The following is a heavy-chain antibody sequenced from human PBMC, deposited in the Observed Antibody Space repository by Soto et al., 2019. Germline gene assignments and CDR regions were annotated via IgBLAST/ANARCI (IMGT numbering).Heavy chain of an antibody. Sequence: QVQVVESGGGVVQPGTSLRLSCAASGFTFSNFGMHWVRQVPGKGLEWVAVIWHDGKNKYYADSVEGRFTISRDNSKNTVKIQMSSLRAEHTAVYYCARGPGKDENIDDWGQGTLVIVCS. V-gene: IGHV3-33*01. J-gene: IGHJ4*02. CDR2: IWHDGKNK. CDR1: GFTFSNFG. CDR3: ARGPGKDENIDD.